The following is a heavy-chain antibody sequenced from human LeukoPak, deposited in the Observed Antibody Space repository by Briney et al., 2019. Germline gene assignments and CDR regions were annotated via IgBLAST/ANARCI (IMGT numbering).Heavy chain of an antibody. CDR1: GGSISSYY. CDR3: ARAGRLLWFGELSG. CDR2: IYYSGST. V-gene: IGHV4-59*01. D-gene: IGHD3-10*01. J-gene: IGHJ4*02. Sequence: SETLSLTCTVSGGSISSYYWSWIRQPPGKELEWIGYIYYSGSTNYNPSLKSRVTISVDTSKNQFSLKLSSVTAADTAVYYCARAGRLLWFGELSGWGQGTLVTVSS.